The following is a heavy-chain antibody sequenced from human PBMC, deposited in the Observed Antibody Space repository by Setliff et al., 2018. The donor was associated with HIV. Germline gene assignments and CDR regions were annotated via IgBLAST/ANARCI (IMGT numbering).Heavy chain of an antibody. Sequence: SETLSLTCTVSGGSASNSRYYWTWIRQAPGKDLEWIGEINHNGGTNYNPSLKSRVTLSLDTSKNQFSLKLTSVTAADTAVYYCAKEGGLYFGMLIHDAIDLWGQGTMVTVSS. D-gene: IGHD3-3*01. CDR3: AKEGGLYFGMLIHDAIDL. CDR2: INHNGGT. CDR1: GGSASNSRYY. J-gene: IGHJ3*01. V-gene: IGHV4-61*01.